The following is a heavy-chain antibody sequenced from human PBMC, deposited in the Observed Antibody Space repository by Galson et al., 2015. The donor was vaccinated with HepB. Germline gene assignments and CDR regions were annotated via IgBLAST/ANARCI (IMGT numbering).Heavy chain of an antibody. Sequence: LRLSCAASGFTFSNYWMSWIRQPPGKGLEWIGEINHSGSTNYNPSLKSRVTISVDTSKNQFSLKLSSVTAADTAVYYCAKDWTGGYYHAPLDYWGQGTLVTVSS. CDR3: AKDWTGGYYHAPLDY. J-gene: IGHJ4*02. V-gene: IGHV4-34*01. CDR2: INHSGST. CDR1: GFTFSNYW. D-gene: IGHD3-22*01.